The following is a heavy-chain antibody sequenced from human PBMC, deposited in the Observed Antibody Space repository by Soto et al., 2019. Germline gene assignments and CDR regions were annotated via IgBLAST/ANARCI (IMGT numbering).Heavy chain of an antibody. CDR3: ARRRLDYYDSSGYYYGFDY. J-gene: IGHJ4*02. CDR2: IYYSGST. D-gene: IGHD3-22*01. CDR1: GGSISSGGYY. V-gene: IGHV4-31*03. Sequence: SETLSLTCTVSGGSISSGGYYWSWIRQHPGKGLEWIGYIYYSGSTYYNPSLKSRVTISVDTSKNQFSLKLSSVTAADTAVYYCARRRLDYYDSSGYYYGFDYWGQGTLVTVSS.